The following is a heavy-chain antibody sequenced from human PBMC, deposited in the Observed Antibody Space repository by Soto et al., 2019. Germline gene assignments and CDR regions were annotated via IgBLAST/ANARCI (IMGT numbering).Heavy chain of an antibody. CDR2: IHSSGTTL. CDR3: ARDPDTSSKIDY. V-gene: IGHV3-11*01. Sequence: GGSLRLSCVASGFTFSDYYMSWVRQAPGKGLEWVSYIHSSGTTLYYADSVKGRFTISRDNAKNSLYLQMNSLRAEDTAVYYCARDPDTSSKIDYWGQGTLVTVSS. CDR1: GFTFSDYY. D-gene: IGHD2-2*01. J-gene: IGHJ4*02.